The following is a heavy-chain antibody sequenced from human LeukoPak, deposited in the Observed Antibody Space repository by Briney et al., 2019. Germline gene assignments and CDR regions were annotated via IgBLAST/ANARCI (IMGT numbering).Heavy chain of an antibody. D-gene: IGHD6-19*01. V-gene: IGHV6-1*01. J-gene: IGHJ5*02. CDR2: TYYRSKWYN. Sequence: SQTLSLTCAISGDSVSSNSAAWNWIRQSPSRGLEWLGRTYYRSKWYNDYAVFVKSRITINPDTSKNQFSLQLNSVTPEDTAVYYCARSPGIAVAGTPGFGAWGQGTLVTVSS. CDR3: ARSPGIAVAGTPGFGA. CDR1: GDSVSSNSAA.